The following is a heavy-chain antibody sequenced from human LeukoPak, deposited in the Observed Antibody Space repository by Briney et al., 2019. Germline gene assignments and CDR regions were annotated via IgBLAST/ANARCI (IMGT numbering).Heavy chain of an antibody. Sequence: ASVKVSCKASGYTFTSYGISWVRQAPGQGLEWMGWISAYNGNTNFAQKLQGRVTMTTDTSTSTAYMELRSLRSDDTAVYYCAGDLITMKLLGYWGQGTLVTVSS. CDR2: ISAYNGNT. V-gene: IGHV1-18*01. CDR1: GYTFTSYG. D-gene: IGHD3-22*01. J-gene: IGHJ4*02. CDR3: AGDLITMKLLGY.